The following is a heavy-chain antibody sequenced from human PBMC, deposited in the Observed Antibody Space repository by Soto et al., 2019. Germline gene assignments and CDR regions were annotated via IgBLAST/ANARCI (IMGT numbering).Heavy chain of an antibody. V-gene: IGHV1-69*13. D-gene: IGHD3-16*01. CDR2: IIPIFGTA. CDR3: ARDPPPTFHTWFDP. Sequence: SVKVSCKASGGTFSSYAISWVRQAPGQGLEWMGGIIPIFGTANYAQKFQGRVTITADESTSTAYMELSSLRSEDTAVYYCARDPPPTFHTWFDPWGQGTLVTVSS. J-gene: IGHJ5*02. CDR1: GGTFSSYA.